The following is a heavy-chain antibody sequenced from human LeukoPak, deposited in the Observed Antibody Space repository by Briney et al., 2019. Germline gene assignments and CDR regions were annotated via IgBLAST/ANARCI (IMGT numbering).Heavy chain of an antibody. CDR3: ASGIQLWLYAFDI. D-gene: IGHD5-18*01. V-gene: IGHV4-30-2*01. Sequence: SQTLSLTCTVSGGSISSGGYYWSWIRQPPGKGLEWIGYIYHSGSTYYNPSLKSRVTISVDRSKNQFSLKLSSVTAADTAVYYCASGIQLWLYAFDIWGQGTMVTVSS. CDR2: IYHSGST. J-gene: IGHJ3*02. CDR1: GGSISSGGYY.